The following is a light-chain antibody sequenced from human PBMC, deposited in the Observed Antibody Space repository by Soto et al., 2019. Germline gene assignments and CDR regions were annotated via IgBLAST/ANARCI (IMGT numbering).Light chain of an antibody. J-gene: IGLJ2*01. Sequence: QSVLTQPPSASGPPGQRVTISCSGSFSNIGSNTVNWYQHLPGTAPRLLIYSDNQRPSGVPDRFSGSKSGTSASLAISGLQSEDEADYYCAAWDDSLNGVLFGGGTKVTVL. CDR3: AAWDDSLNGVL. CDR2: SDN. V-gene: IGLV1-44*01. CDR1: FSNIGSNT.